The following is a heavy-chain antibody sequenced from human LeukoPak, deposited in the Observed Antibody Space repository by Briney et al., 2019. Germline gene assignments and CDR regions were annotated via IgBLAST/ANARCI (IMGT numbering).Heavy chain of an antibody. D-gene: IGHD2-8*02. CDR3: VSRGCTANACFVSSFNCFDH. Sequence: PGGSLRLSCAASGLTFSRYWPTWVRQAPGKGLEWVANINQDGSEKNYVDSVKGRFTISRDNAKSSLYLQMNSLRDEDTAVYHCVSRGCTANACFVSSFNCFDHWGQGSLVTVSP. CDR2: INQDGSEK. J-gene: IGHJ4*02. V-gene: IGHV3-7*03. CDR1: GLTFSRYW.